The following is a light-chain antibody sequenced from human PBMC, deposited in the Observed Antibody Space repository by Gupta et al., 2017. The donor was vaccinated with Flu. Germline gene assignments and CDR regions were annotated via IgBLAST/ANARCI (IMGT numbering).Light chain of an antibody. CDR3: QSYDRNNGGVV. V-gene: IGLV6-57*01. J-gene: IGLJ3*02. CDR2: EDH. CDR1: SGSIASNY. Sequence: TISCTRSSGSIASNYVQWSQQRPGISPTTVIYEDHQRPSGVSDRCSGSIDSSSISASLTIAGLQSEDEADYYCQSYDRNNGGVVFGGGTKLTVL.